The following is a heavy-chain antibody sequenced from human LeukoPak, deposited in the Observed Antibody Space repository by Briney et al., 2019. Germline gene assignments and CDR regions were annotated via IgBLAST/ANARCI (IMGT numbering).Heavy chain of an antibody. J-gene: IGHJ4*02. D-gene: IGHD6-13*01. CDR1: GFTFSSYA. CDR2: ISGSGST. V-gene: IGHV3-23*01. CDR3: AKDALPRIAAAGTVY. Sequence: GGSLRLSCAASGFTFSSYAMSWVRQAPGKGLEWVSAISGSGSTYNAAPAKGRFPLSRDNYKNTLYLQMNSLRAEDTAIYYCAKDALPRIAAAGTVYWGQGTLVTVSS.